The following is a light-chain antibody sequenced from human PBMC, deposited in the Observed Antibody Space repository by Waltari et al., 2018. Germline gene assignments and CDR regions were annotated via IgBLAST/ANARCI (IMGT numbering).Light chain of an antibody. CDR1: SSDVGGYNY. CDR2: DVS. V-gene: IGLV2-23*02. CDR3: CSYAGSSTVV. J-gene: IGLJ2*01. Sequence: QSALTQPASVSGSPGQSITISCTGTSSDVGGYNYVSWYQQHPVKAPKLMIYDVSKRPSGVSTRFSGSKSGNTASLTISGLQAEDEADYYCCSYAGSSTVVFGGGTKLTVL.